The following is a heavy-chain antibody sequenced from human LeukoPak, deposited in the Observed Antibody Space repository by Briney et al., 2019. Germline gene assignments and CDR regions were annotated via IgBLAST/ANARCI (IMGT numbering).Heavy chain of an antibody. Sequence: PSETLSLTCTVSGGSISTYYWSWIRQPPGKGLDWIGYIYYSGSTNYNPSLKSRVTISVDTSKNQFSLKLSSVTAAGTAVYYCARVTYTIAARYYYYMDVWGKGTTVTVSS. J-gene: IGHJ6*03. CDR2: IYYSGST. D-gene: IGHD6-6*01. CDR3: ARVTYTIAARYYYYMDV. V-gene: IGHV4-59*01. CDR1: GGSISTYY.